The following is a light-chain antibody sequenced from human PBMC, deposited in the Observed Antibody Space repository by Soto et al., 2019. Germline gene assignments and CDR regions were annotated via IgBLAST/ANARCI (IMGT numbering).Light chain of an antibody. V-gene: IGLV4-69*01. J-gene: IGLJ3*02. Sequence: QAVVTQSPSASASLGASVKLTCTLSSGHSSYAIAWHQQQPEKGPRYLMKLNSDGSHNKGDGIPDRFSGSSSGAERYLTISSLQSEDEADYYCQTWGTGFRVFGGGTKLTVL. CDR1: SGHSSYA. CDR3: QTWGTGFRV. CDR2: LNSDGSH.